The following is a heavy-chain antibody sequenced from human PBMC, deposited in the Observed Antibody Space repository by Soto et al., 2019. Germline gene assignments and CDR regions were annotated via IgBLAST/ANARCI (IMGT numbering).Heavy chain of an antibody. V-gene: IGHV3-23*01. CDR2: ISGTGRVT. CDR3: AKDVHYDIVTGIEYFDH. CDR1: GFTFSSYA. Sequence: EVQLLESGGGLVQPGGSLKISCAVSGFTFSSYAMSWVRQAPGKGLEWVSGISGTGRVTNYAESVKGRFTISRDNPKNTLYLEMKSLRFEDKAVYYCAKDVHYDIVTGIEYFDHWGQGTLVTVSS. J-gene: IGHJ1*01. D-gene: IGHD3-9*01.